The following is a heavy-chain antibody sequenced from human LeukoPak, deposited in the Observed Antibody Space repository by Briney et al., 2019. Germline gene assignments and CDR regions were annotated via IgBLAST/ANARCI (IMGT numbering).Heavy chain of an antibody. Sequence: GGSLRLSCVVSGLTFSRYSMSWVRQAPGKGLEWVSGISASGGDTWYPDSVKGRFTISRDNSKNTLFLQINSLRVEDTAMYYCAKDAAGPEYWGQGTRVTVSS. CDR1: GLTFSRYS. CDR2: ISASGGDT. CDR3: AKDAAGPEY. J-gene: IGHJ4*02. V-gene: IGHV3-23*01. D-gene: IGHD6-13*01.